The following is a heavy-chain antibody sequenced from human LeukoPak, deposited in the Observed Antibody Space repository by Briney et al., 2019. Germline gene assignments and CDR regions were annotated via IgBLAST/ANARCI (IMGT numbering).Heavy chain of an antibody. J-gene: IGHJ4*02. CDR1: GGSISSGGYY. CDR2: IYYSGST. Sequence: SETLSLTCTVSGGSISSGGYYWSWIRQHPGKGLEWIGYIYYSGSTYYNPSLKSRVTISVDTSKNQFSLKLSSVTAADTAVYYCARVKSPGYFDYWAREPWSPSPQ. V-gene: IGHV4-31*03. D-gene: IGHD3-22*01. CDR3: ARVKSPGYFDY.